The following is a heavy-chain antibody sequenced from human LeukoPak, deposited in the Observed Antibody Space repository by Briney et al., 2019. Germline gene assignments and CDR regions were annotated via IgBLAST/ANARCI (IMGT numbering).Heavy chain of an antibody. J-gene: IGHJ4*02. CDR1: GDSVRNDFYY. D-gene: IGHD2-2*01. CDR3: ARHNAPRRVGFDF. CDR2: LSHAGNT. V-gene: IGHV4-39*01. Sequence: MASETLSLTCSVSGDSVRNDFYYWGWIRQPPGKGPEWVACLSHAGNTWYNPSLGSRLSISVDTSKNQFSLKFSSVTAADTALYWCARHNAPRRVGFDFWGQGILVTVSS.